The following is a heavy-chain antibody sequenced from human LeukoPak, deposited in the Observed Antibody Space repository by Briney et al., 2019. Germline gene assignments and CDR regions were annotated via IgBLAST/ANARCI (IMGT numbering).Heavy chain of an antibody. Sequence: SGTLSLTCTVSGGSISSSNYYWGWIRQPPGKGLEWIGSIYYSGITYYNPSLKSRLTMSVDTSKSQFSLKLSSVTAADTAVYYCARHRYGSGNYYNGNWFDPWGQGTLVTVYS. V-gene: IGHV4-39*01. J-gene: IGHJ5*02. CDR1: GGSISSSNYY. D-gene: IGHD3-10*01. CDR2: IYYSGIT. CDR3: ARHRYGSGNYYNGNWFDP.